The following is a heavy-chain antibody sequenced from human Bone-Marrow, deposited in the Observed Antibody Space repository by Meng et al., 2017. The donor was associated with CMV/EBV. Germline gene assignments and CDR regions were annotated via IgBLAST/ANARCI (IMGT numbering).Heavy chain of an antibody. J-gene: IGHJ3*02. CDR3: ARDRIHDAFDI. CDR1: GGTFSSYA. Sequence: SVKVSCKASGGTFSSYAMSWVRQAPGQGLEWMGGIIPILGIANYAKKFQGRVTITADKSTSTAYMELSSLRSEDTAVYYCARDRIHDAFDIWGQGTMVTVSS. CDR2: IIPILGIA. V-gene: IGHV1-69*10.